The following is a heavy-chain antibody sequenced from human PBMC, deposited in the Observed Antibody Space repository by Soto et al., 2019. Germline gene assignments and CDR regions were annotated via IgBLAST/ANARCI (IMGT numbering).Heavy chain of an antibody. CDR3: ARRLINIFGVVIAFGGMDV. D-gene: IGHD3-3*02. CDR2: IIAHNGNT. J-gene: IGHJ6*02. Sequence: ASVKVSCKASGYTFTIDGISRVRQAPGQGLEWMGWIIAHNGNTNDAQKFQGRVTVTADESTSTAYMELSSLRSEDTAVYHCARRLINIFGVVIAFGGMDVSGQGTTVTVPS. V-gene: IGHV1-18*01. CDR1: GYTFTIDG.